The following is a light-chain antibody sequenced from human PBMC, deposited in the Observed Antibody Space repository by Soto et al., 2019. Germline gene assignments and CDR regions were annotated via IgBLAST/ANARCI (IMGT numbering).Light chain of an antibody. J-gene: IGLJ3*02. CDR3: SSYTSSSTWV. Sequence: QSALTQPASVSGSPGQSITISCTGTRSDVGGYNYVSWYQQHPGKAPTLMIYDVSNRPSGVSNRFSGSKSGNTASLTISGLQAEEEADYYCSSYTSSSTWVFGLGTKLTVL. V-gene: IGLV2-14*01. CDR2: DVS. CDR1: RSDVGGYNY.